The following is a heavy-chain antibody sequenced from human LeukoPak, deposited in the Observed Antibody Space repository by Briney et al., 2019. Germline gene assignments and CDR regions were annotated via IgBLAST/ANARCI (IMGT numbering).Heavy chain of an antibody. CDR3: ARSLMTKKYPFDY. CDR2: TYYRSKWYN. V-gene: IGHV6-1*01. Sequence: SQTLSLTCAISGDSVSSNSAAWNWLRQSPSRGLEWLGRTYYRSKWYNDYAVSVKSRITINPDTSKNQFSLQLNSVTPEDTAVYYCARSLMTKKYPFDYWGQGTLVTVSS. D-gene: IGHD2-8*01. J-gene: IGHJ4*02. CDR1: GDSVSSNSAA.